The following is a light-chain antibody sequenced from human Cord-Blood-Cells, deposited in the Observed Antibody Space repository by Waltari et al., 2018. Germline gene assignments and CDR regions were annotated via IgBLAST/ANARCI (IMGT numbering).Light chain of an antibody. CDR2: EVS. Sequence: QSALTQPPSASGSPGQSVTISCTGTSSDVGGYNYVSWYQQHPGKAPKLMIYEVSKRPSGAPDRFSGSTSGSTASLTVSVLQAEDEADYYCSSYAGSNNLVFGGGTKLTVL. V-gene: IGLV2-8*01. J-gene: IGLJ3*02. CDR1: SSDVGGYNY. CDR3: SSYAGSNNLV.